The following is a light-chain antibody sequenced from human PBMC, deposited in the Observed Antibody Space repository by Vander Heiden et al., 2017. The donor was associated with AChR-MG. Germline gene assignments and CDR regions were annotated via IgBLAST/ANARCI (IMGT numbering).Light chain of an antibody. CDR1: SSDVGGCDY. CDR3: CSLAGDYMVV. Sequence: HSFTIPCTAASSDVGGCDYVSRYRQHPGKAPKLMRYDVYKRPSGVPDRVSGSKSGTTASLTISGLQPEDEADYHCCSLAGDYMVVFGGGTKLTVL. V-gene: IGLV2-11*03. CDR2: DVY. J-gene: IGLJ2*01.